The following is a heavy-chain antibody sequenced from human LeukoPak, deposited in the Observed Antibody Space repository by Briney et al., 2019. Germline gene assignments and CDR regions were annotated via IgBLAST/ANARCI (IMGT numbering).Heavy chain of an antibody. CDR2: IKSKTDGGTT. CDR1: GFTFSNAW. CDR3: TSDSGSYQFDY. D-gene: IGHD1-26*01. J-gene: IGHJ4*02. V-gene: IGHV3-15*01. Sequence: GGSLRLSCAASGFTFSNAWMSWVRQAPGKGLEWVGRIKSKTDGGTTDYAAPVKGRFTISSDDSKNTLYLQMNSLKTEDTAVYYCTSDSGSYQFDYWGQGTLVTVSS.